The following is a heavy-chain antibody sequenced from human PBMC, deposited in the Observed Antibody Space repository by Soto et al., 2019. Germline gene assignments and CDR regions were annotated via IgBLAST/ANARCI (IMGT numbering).Heavy chain of an antibody. CDR3: ARSGYGSGSYYRSTHYYGMDV. D-gene: IGHD3-10*01. CDR2: INHSGST. J-gene: IGHJ6*02. CDR1: GGSFSGYY. Sequence: NPSETLSLTCAVYGGSFSGYYWSWIRQPPGKGLEWIGEINHSGSTNYNPSLKSRVTISVDKSKNQFSLKLSSVTAADTAVYYWARSGYGSGSYYRSTHYYGMDVWGQGTTVTVSS. V-gene: IGHV4-34*01.